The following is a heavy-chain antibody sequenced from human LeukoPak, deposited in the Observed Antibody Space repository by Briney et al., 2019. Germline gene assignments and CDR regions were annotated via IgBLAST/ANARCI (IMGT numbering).Heavy chain of an antibody. CDR3: AKGYYGSGSYGWFDY. J-gene: IGHJ4*02. CDR2: ISGSNSYI. V-gene: IGHV3-21*04. CDR1: GFTFNSYS. Sequence: GGSLRLSCAASGFTFNSYSMNWVRQAPGKGLEWVSSISGSNSYIYYADSVKGRFTISRDNSRNTLFLQMNSLRAEDTAVYYCAKGYYGSGSYGWFDYWGQGTLVTVSS. D-gene: IGHD3-10*01.